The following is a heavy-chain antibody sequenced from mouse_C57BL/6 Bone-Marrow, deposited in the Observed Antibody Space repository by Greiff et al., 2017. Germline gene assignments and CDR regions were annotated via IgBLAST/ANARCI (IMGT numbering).Heavy chain of an antibody. CDR2: INPGSGGT. V-gene: IGHV1-54*01. Sequence: QVQLQQSGAELVRPGTSVKVSCKAYGYAFTNYLIEWVKQRPGQGLEWIGVINPGSGGTNYNEKFKGKATLTADKSSSTAYMQLSSLTSEDSAVYFCARSSWYFDVWGTGTTVTVSS. CDR1: GYAFTNYL. J-gene: IGHJ1*03. CDR3: ARSSWYFDV.